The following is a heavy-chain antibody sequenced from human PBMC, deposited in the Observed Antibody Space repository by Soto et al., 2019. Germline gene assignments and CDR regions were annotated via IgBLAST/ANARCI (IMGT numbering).Heavy chain of an antibody. CDR3: AKGGVAGYWPYYYGMDV. CDR1: GVTFSSYA. V-gene: IGHV3-23*01. Sequence: PXGSLRLFCSASGVTFSSYAMSWVRQAPGKGLEWVSAISGTGSSTYYADSVKGRFTISRDNSKNTVLLQLNSLRAEDTAVYYCAKGGVAGYWPYYYGMDVWGQGTTVTVSS. D-gene: IGHD6-19*01. CDR2: ISGTGSST. J-gene: IGHJ6*02.